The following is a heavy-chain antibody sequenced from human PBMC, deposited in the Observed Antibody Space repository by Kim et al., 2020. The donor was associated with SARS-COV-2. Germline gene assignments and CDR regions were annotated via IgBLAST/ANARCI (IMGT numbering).Heavy chain of an antibody. D-gene: IGHD6-19*01. Sequence: GGSLRLSCAASGFTFSSYGMHWVRQAPGKGLEWVAVIWYDGSNKYYADSVKGRFTISRDNSKNTLYLQMNSLRAEDTAVYYCARDRSGWYSRPDAFDIWGQGTMVTVSS. CDR3: ARDRSGWYSRPDAFDI. CDR1: GFTFSSYG. V-gene: IGHV3-33*01. CDR2: IWYDGSNK. J-gene: IGHJ3*02.